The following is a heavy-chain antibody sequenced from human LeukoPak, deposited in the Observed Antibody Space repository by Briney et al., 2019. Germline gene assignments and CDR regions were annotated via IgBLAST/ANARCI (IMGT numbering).Heavy chain of an antibody. CDR3: ARDSYTYFDY. J-gene: IGHJ4*02. V-gene: IGHV3-21*01. Sequence: GVALRLSCAASGFTFSSYSMNWVRQAPGKGLEWVSSISSSSSYIYYADSVKGRFTISRDNAKNSLYLQMNSLRAEDTAVYYCARDSYTYFDYWGQGTLVTVSS. D-gene: IGHD2-2*02. CDR1: GFTFSSYS. CDR2: ISSSSSYI.